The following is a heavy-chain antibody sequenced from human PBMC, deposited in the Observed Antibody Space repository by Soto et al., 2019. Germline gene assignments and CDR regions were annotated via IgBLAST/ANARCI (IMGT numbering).Heavy chain of an antibody. V-gene: IGHV3-64D*06. Sequence: EVQMVESGGGLVQPGGSLRLSCSASGFIFSSYAMHWVRQAPGKGLQYVSSISSNGGPTYYTDSVKGRFTISRDNSKNTLYLQMNSLRAEDTAAYYCVKDRWIDSWGKGTLVTVSS. CDR1: GFIFSSYA. CDR2: ISSNGGPT. J-gene: IGHJ4*02. D-gene: IGHD2-15*01. CDR3: VKDRWIDS.